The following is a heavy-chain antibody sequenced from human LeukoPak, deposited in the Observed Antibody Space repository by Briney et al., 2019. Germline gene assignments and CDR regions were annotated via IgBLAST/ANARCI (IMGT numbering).Heavy chain of an antibody. Sequence: GGSLRLSRAASGLAFSSYAMSWVRQAPGQGLEWVSTISVASNTFYADSVKGRFTISRDNSRNTVHLQMTSLRADDTAVYYCADYGVSGVRNNFYWGQGTLVTVSS. CDR1: GLAFSSYA. D-gene: IGHD3-3*01. CDR2: ISVASNT. V-gene: IGHV3-23*01. J-gene: IGHJ4*02. CDR3: ADYGVSGVRNNFY.